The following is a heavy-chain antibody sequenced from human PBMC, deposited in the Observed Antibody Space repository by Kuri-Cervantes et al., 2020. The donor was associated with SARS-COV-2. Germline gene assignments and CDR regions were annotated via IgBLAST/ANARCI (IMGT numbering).Heavy chain of an antibody. CDR3: ARVAVAALDY. CDR1: GYTFTGYG. J-gene: IGHJ4*02. V-gene: IGHV1-18*01. CDR2: ISAYNGNT. D-gene: IGHD6-19*01. Sequence: ATVTLSCKASGYTFTGYGISWVRQAPGQGLEWMGWISAYNGNTSYAQKLQGRVTMTTDTSTSTAYMELRSLRSDDKAVYYCARVAVAALDYWGQGTLVTVSS.